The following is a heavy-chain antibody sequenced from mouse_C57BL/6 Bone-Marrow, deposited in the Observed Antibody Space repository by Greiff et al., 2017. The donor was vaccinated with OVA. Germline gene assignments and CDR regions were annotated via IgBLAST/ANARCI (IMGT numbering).Heavy chain of an antibody. CDR1: GFSLTSYG. D-gene: IGHD2-5*01. CDR2: IWSGGST. V-gene: IGHV2-2*01. CDR3: ARKRNYSNIRYAMDY. J-gene: IGHJ4*01. Sequence: QVQLQQSGPGLVQPSQSLSITCTVSGFSLTSYGVHWVRQSPGKGLEWLGVIWSGGSTDYNAAFISRLSISKDNSKSQVFFKMNSLQADDTAIYYCARKRNYSNIRYAMDYWGQGTSVTVSS.